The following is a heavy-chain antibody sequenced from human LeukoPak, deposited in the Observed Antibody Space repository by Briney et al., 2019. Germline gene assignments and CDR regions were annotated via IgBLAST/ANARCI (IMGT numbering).Heavy chain of an antibody. J-gene: IGHJ6*04. V-gene: IGHV3-48*03. CDR2: ISSSGSTM. Sequence: PGGSLRLSCAASGFTFSSYEMNWDRQAPGKGLEWVSYISSSGSTMYYADSVKGRFTISRDNAKNSLYLQMNSLRAEDTAVYYCAELGITMIGGVWGKGTTVTISS. CDR3: AELGITMIGGV. D-gene: IGHD3-10*02. CDR1: GFTFSSYE.